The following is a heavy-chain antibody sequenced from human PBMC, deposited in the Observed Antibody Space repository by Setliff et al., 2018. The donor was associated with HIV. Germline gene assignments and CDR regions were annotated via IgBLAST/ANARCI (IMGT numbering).Heavy chain of an antibody. CDR1: GDSINNYF. J-gene: IGHJ4*02. CDR3: ARKGNWNYPYDY. Sequence: TSETLSLTCTVSGDSINNYFWSWIRQAAGKGLEWIGRIQSSGTSNYNPSLQSRVTLSLDTSRNQFSLNLTSVTAADTAVYYCARKGNWNYPYDYWGPGTLVTVSS. CDR2: IQSSGTS. D-gene: IGHD1-7*01. V-gene: IGHV4-4*07.